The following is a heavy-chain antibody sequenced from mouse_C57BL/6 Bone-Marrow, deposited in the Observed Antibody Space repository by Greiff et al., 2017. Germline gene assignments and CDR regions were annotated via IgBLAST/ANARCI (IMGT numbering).Heavy chain of an antibody. D-gene: IGHD2-4*01. Sequence: VQLQQPGAELVKPGASVKLSCKASGYTFTSYWMHWVKQRPGQGLEWIGMIHPNSGSTNYNEKFKSKATLTVDKSSSTAYMQLSSLTSEDSAVYYCATSDYDLPRGYFDVWGTGTTVTVSS. J-gene: IGHJ1*03. V-gene: IGHV1-64*01. CDR3: ATSDYDLPRGYFDV. CDR1: GYTFTSYW. CDR2: IHPNSGST.